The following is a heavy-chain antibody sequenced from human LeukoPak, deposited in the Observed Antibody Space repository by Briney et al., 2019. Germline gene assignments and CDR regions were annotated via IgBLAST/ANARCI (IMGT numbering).Heavy chain of an antibody. CDR3: VRGDLCREGIHCYYYGMDV. CDR1: GFTFSNYD. V-gene: IGHV3-13*01. CDR2: IGPGHET. Sequence: GGSLRLSCAASGFTFSNYDIHWVRQGLGKGLEWVSAIGPGHETYYADSVKGRFTIVRENAKNSLYLQMDSLRAGDTAVYFCVRGDLCREGIHCYYYGMDVWGQGTTVTVSS. D-gene: IGHD5-18*01. J-gene: IGHJ6*02.